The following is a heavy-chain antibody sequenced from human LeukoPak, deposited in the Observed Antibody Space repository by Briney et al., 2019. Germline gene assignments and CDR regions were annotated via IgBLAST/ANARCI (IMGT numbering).Heavy chain of an antibody. J-gene: IGHJ3*02. CDR2: FYDSGDF. D-gene: IGHD1-26*01. CDR3: ARLLRPGGRKGDAFDI. CDR1: GGSISGHL. Sequence: SETLSLTRTVSGGSISGHLWTWLRQPPGTELEGIGYFYDSGDFNYNPSLKSRVTIWMDMSNNQFSLTMSSVTAADTAMYYCARLLRPGGRKGDAFDIWGQGTLVTVSS. V-gene: IGHV4-59*08.